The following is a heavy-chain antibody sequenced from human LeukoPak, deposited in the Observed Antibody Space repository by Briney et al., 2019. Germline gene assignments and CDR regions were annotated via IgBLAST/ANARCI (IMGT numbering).Heavy chain of an antibody. D-gene: IGHD1-26*01. CDR1: GFTFSSSA. J-gene: IGHJ3*02. CDR2: ISYDGSNK. Sequence: GGSLRLSCAASGFTFSSSAMHWVRQAPDKGLEWVAVISYDGSNKYYADSVKGRFTISRDNSKNTLYLQMNSLRAEDTAVYYCAREGVGAWGGAFDIWGQGTMVTVSS. V-gene: IGHV3-30-3*01. CDR3: AREGVGAWGGAFDI.